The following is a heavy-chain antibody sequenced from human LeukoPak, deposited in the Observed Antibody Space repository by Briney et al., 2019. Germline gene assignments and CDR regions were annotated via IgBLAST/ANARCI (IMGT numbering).Heavy chain of an antibody. Sequence: PSETLSLTCAVYGGSSSGYYWSWIRQPPGKGLEWIGEINHSGSTNYNPSLKSRVTISVDTSKNQFSLKLSSVTAADTAVYYCARALYCSSTSCKSWFDPWGQGTLVTVSS. CDR2: INHSGST. D-gene: IGHD2-2*01. CDR3: ARALYCSSTSCKSWFDP. V-gene: IGHV4-34*01. CDR1: GGSSSGYY. J-gene: IGHJ5*02.